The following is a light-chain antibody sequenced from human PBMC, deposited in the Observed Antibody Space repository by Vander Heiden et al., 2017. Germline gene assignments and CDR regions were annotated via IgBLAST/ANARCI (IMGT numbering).Light chain of an antibody. CDR3: QQNDSNPPNT. CDR1: QSVLYSSNNKNY. V-gene: IGKV4-1*01. Sequence: DIVMTQSPDSLAVSLGERATINCKSSQSVLYSSNNKNYLAWYQQKPGQPPKLLIYWASTRESGVPDRFSGSGYGTDFTLTISSLQAEDVAVYYCQQNDSNPPNTFGGGTKVEIK. J-gene: IGKJ4*01. CDR2: WAS.